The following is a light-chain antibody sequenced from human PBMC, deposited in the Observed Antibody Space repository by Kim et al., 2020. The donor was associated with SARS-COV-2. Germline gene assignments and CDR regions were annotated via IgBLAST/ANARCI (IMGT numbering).Light chain of an antibody. CDR1: KLGDKY. CDR2: QDS. Sequence: SYELTQPPSVSVSPGQTASISCSGDKLGDKYASWYQQKPGQSPVLVIYQDSKRPSGIPERFSGSNSGNTATLTISGTQAMDEADYYCQTWDYSTGVFGGGTQLTVL. V-gene: IGLV3-1*01. J-gene: IGLJ2*01. CDR3: QTWDYSTGV.